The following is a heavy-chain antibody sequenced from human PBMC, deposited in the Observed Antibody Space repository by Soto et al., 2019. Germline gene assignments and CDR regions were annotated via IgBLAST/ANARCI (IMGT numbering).Heavy chain of an antibody. V-gene: IGHV4-59*08. D-gene: IGHD6-19*01. CDR2: IHYNGNT. Sequence: SETLSLTCTVSGDSISSYSWSWIRQPPGKGLEWIGNIHYNGNTKYSPSLKSRVTMSVDTSKNHFSLKLSSVTAADTAVYYCASRLGSYSSETFDYWGQGTLVTVSS. CDR1: GDSISSYS. J-gene: IGHJ4*02. CDR3: ASRLGSYSSETFDY.